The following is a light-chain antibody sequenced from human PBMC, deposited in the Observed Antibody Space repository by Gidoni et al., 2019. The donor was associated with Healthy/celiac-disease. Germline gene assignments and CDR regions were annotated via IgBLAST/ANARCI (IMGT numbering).Light chain of an antibody. Sequence: SYALTQPPSVSVSPGQTASITCSGDKLGDQYACWYQQKPGQSPVLVIYQDSKRPSGIPERFSGYNSGNTATLTISGTQAMDEADYYCQAWDSSTAVFGGGTKLTVL. CDR2: QDS. V-gene: IGLV3-1*01. J-gene: IGLJ2*01. CDR3: QAWDSSTAV. CDR1: KLGDQY.